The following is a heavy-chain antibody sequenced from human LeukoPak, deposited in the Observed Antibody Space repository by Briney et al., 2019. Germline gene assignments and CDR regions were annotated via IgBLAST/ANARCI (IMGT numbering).Heavy chain of an antibody. J-gene: IGHJ4*02. V-gene: IGHV1-8*03. Sequence: ASVKVSCKASGYTFTTLDINWVRQATGQGLEWMGWINPKSGNTGYAQKFQGRVTITRDTSISTAYMELSSLRSEDTAVYYCARGRYGDYVGYWGQGTLVTVSS. CDR2: INPKSGNT. CDR1: GYTFTTLD. D-gene: IGHD4-17*01. CDR3: ARGRYGDYVGY.